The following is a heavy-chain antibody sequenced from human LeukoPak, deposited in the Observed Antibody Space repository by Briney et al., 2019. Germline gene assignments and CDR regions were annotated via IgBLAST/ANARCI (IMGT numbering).Heavy chain of an antibody. Sequence: SQTMSLTCAVSGGSISSGGYSWSWIRQPPGKGLEWIGYIYNSGSTYYNPSLKSRVTISVHRSKNQFSLKLSSVTAADTAVYNCARAPPYYYGSGSYYNVGWFDPWGQGTLVTVSS. CDR2: IYNSGST. J-gene: IGHJ5*02. V-gene: IGHV4-30-2*01. D-gene: IGHD3-10*01. CDR1: GGSISSGGYS. CDR3: ARAPPYYYGSGSYYNVGWFDP.